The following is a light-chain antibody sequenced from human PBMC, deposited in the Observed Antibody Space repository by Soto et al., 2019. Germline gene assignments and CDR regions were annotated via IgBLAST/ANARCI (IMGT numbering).Light chain of an antibody. Sequence: QSVLTQPASVSGSPGQSITISCTGTSSDVGGYNYVSWYQQHPGKAPKLMIYDVSNRPSGVSNRLSGCQSGNTASLTISGLQAEDEADYYCSSYTSSRNVVFGGGTKLTVL. CDR1: SSDVGGYNY. V-gene: IGLV2-14*01. CDR3: SSYTSSRNVV. CDR2: DVS. J-gene: IGLJ2*01.